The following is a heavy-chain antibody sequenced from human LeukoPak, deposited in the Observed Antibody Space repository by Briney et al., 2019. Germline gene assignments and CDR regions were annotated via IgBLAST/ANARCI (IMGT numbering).Heavy chain of an antibody. Sequence: SETLSLTCTVSGGSISSYYWSWIRQPPGKGLEWIGYIYYSRSTNYNPSLKSRVTISVDTSKNQFSLKLSSVTAADTAVYYCARSSGWNDTPHFWGQGTLVTVSS. CDR2: IYYSRST. CDR3: ARSSGWNDTPHF. J-gene: IGHJ4*02. CDR1: GGSISSYY. V-gene: IGHV4-59*08. D-gene: IGHD1-1*01.